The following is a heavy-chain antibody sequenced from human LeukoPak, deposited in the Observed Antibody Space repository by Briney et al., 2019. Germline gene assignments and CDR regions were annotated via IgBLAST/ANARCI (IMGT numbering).Heavy chain of an antibody. CDR3: ARGGRRVTATSSAFDI. J-gene: IGHJ3*02. Sequence: SETLSLTCTVSGGSISSYYWSWIRQPPGKGLEWIGYINYSGSTNYNPSLKSRVTISVDTSKNQFSLKLSSVTAADTAVYYCARGGRRVTATSSAFDIWGQGTMVTVSS. V-gene: IGHV4-59*01. CDR2: INYSGST. D-gene: IGHD2-21*02. CDR1: GGSISSYY.